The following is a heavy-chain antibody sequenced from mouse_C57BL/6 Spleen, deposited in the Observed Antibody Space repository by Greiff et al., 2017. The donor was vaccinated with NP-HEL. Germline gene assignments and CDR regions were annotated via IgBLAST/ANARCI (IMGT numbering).Heavy chain of an antibody. CDR2: INPNNGGT. CDR1: GYTFTDYY. V-gene: IGHV1-26*01. CDR3: APLSGVYYVDY. Sequence: EVQLQQSGPELVKPGASVKISCKASGYTFTDYYMNWVKQSHGKGLEWIGDINPNNGGTSYNQKFKGKATLTVDKSSSTAYMQRRSLTSEDSAVYDCAPLSGVYYVDYWGQGTTLTVSS. J-gene: IGHJ2*01. D-gene: IGHD4-1*01.